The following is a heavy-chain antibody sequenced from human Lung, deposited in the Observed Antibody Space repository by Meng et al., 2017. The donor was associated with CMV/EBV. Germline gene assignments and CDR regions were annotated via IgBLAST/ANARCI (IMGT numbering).Heavy chain of an antibody. CDR2: IKQDGSEI. V-gene: IGHV3-7*01. CDR1: GFSFSTYW. CDR3: ATYGWTPDY. J-gene: IGHJ4*02. D-gene: IGHD2-8*02. Sequence: GESXKISCAASGFSFSTYWMNWVRQAPGKGLEWVASIKQDGSEIYYVDSVKGRFTISRDNAKKSLYLQMDSLRAEDTAVCYCATYGWTPDYWGQGTLVTVSS.